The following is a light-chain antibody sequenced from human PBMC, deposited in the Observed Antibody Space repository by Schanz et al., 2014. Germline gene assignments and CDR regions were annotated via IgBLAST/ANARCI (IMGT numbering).Light chain of an antibody. J-gene: IGKJ4*01. CDR3: QQYLSRPPT. CDR2: GAS. CDR1: QNIGSN. V-gene: IGKV3D-15*01. Sequence: EIVMTQSPATLSVSPGGRATLSCRASQNIGSNLAWYQQRPGQAPRLLIYGASARASGIPGRFSGGGSGTDFTLTVSSLQSEDVAVYYCQQYLSRPPTFGGGTRVEIK.